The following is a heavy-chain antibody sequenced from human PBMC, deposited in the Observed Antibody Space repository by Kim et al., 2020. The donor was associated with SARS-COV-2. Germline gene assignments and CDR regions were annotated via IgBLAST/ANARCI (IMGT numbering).Heavy chain of an antibody. V-gene: IGHV3-23*01. J-gene: IGHJ4*02. D-gene: IGHD3-22*01. CDR1: GFTLSSNG. Sequence: GGSLRLSCAASGFTLSSNGMSWVRQAPGKGLEWVSGISGSGNSIYYVDSVKGRFTISRDNSQNTLYLQMDILRADDTAVYYCARSGESDSWTPFDYWGQGALVTVSS. CDR3: ARSGESDSWTPFDY. CDR2: ISGSGNSI.